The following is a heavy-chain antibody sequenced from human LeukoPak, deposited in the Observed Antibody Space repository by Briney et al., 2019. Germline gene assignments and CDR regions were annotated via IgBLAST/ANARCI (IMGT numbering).Heavy chain of an antibody. CDR3: ARDRAASDLDY. J-gene: IGHJ4*02. V-gene: IGHV3-74*01. CDR2: INTDGSSA. Sequence: PGGSLRLSCAASGYTFSSYWMYWVRQAPGKGLMWVSRINTDGSSAAYADSVKGRFTISRDNAKNTLYLQMSGLRAEDTAVYYCARDRAASDLDYWGQGTLVTVSS. CDR1: GYTFSSYW. D-gene: IGHD6-13*01.